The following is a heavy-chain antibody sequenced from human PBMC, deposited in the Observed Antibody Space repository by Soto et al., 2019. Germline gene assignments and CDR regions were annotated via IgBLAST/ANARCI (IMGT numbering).Heavy chain of an antibody. V-gene: IGHV3-23*01. CDR3: AKGDSDYYFDS. D-gene: IGHD4-4*01. Sequence: PGGSLRLSCAASGFTFSNHAMAWVRQAPGRGLEWVSGISASGSNGFYTDSVKGRFIISRDNSKNTLYLQMNSLRVDDTALYFCAKGDSDYYFDSLGQGTLVTVSS. J-gene: IGHJ4*02. CDR2: ISASGSNG. CDR1: GFTFSNHA.